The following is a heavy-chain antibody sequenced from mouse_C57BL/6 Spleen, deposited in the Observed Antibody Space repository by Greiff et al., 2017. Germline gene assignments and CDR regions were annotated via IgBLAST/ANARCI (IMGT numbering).Heavy chain of an antibody. CDR3: AKIDYYGSSPLDY. CDR2: IYPGSGST. D-gene: IGHD1-1*01. CDR1: GYTFTSYW. Sequence: VQLQQPGAELVKPGASVKMSCKASGYTFTSYWITWVKQRPGQGLEWIGDIYPGSGSTNYNEKFKSKATLTVDTSSSTAYMQLSSLTSEDSAVYYCAKIDYYGSSPLDYWGQGTTLTVSS. J-gene: IGHJ2*01. V-gene: IGHV1-55*01.